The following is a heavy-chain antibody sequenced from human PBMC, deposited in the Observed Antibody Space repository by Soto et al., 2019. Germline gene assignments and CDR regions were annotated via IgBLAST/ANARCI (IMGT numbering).Heavy chain of an antibody. Sequence: PGGSLRLSCAASGFTFSSYGMHWVRQAAGKGLEWVAVISYDGSNKYYADSVKGRFTISRDNSKNTLYLQMNSLRAEDTAVYYCARAYEGDYFDYWGQGTLVTVSS. D-gene: IGHD3-16*01. V-gene: IGHV3-30*03. J-gene: IGHJ4*02. CDR1: GFTFSSYG. CDR3: ARAYEGDYFDY. CDR2: ISYDGSNK.